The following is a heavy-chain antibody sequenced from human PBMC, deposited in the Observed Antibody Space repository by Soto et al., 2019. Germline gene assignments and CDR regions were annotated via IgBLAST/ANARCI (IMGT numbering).Heavy chain of an antibody. D-gene: IGHD3-22*01. CDR2: ISNDGSST. J-gene: IGHJ3*02. CDR3: ARDTYYYDSSDHFSADVFDI. V-gene: IGHV3-74*01. CDR1: GFTSSSYW. Sequence: PGGSLRLSCAASGFTSSSYWIHWVRQAPGKGLVWVSRISNDGSSTNYADSVKGRFTISRDNAKNTVYLQMNSLRAEDTAVYYCARDTYYYDSSDHFSADVFDIWGQGTMVTVS.